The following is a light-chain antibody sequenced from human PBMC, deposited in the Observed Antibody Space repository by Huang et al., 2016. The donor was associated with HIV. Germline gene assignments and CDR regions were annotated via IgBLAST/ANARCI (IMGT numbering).Light chain of an antibody. CDR3: QQYNNWPPYT. CDR2: GAS. Sequence: EIVMTQSPGTLSVSPGDRATLSCRASQTVSSDLAWYQPKPGQAPRLLIYGASTRATGIPARFSGSGSGTEFTLTISSLQSEDSAVYYCQQYNNWPPYTFGQGTKLEIK. J-gene: IGKJ2*01. CDR1: QTVSSD. V-gene: IGKV3-15*01.